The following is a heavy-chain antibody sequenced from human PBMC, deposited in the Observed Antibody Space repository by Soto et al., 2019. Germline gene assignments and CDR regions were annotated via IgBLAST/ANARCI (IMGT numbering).Heavy chain of an antibody. Sequence: PGGSLRLSCAASGFTFSSYAMSWVRQAPGKGLEWVSAISGSGGSTYYADSVKGRFIISRDNSKNTLYLQMNSLRAEDTAVYYCAKDRGSGSYLRTTRHNWFDPWGQGTLVTVSS. D-gene: IGHD3-10*01. CDR1: GFTFSSYA. V-gene: IGHV3-23*01. J-gene: IGHJ5*02. CDR3: AKDRGSGSYLRTTRHNWFDP. CDR2: ISGSGGST.